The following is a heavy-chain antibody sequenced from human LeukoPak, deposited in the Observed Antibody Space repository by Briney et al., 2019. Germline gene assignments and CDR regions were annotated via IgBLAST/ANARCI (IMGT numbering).Heavy chain of an antibody. CDR2: IKEDGSAK. J-gene: IGHJ4*02. Sequence: GGSLRLSCAASGFTFSNYWMSWVRQAPGKGLEWVANIKEDGSAKYYVDSVKGRFTISRDNAKNSVYLQMNSLRAEDTAVYYCAKDRHFDWLLGFDYWGQGTLVTVSS. CDR1: GFTFSNYW. D-gene: IGHD3-9*01. V-gene: IGHV3-7*01. CDR3: AKDRHFDWLLGFDY.